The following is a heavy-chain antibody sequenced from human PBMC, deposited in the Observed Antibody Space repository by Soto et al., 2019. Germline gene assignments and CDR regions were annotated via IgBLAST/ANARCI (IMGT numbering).Heavy chain of an antibody. J-gene: IGHJ4*02. CDR1: GGSFVGYY. Sequence: SETLSPTCAVYGGSFVGYYCIFIRQSPVKGLEWIGEINHSGSTNYTPSLKSRVTISVDTSKNQVSLKLSSVTAADTAVYYCARTTAFVSGTYPPAHFDYWGQGTRVTVSS. D-gene: IGHD3-16*01. CDR2: INHSGST. V-gene: IGHV4-34*01. CDR3: ARTTAFVSGTYPPAHFDY.